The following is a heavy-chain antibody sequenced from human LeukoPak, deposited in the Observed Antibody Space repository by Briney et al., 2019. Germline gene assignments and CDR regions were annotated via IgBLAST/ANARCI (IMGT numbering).Heavy chain of an antibody. Sequence: ASVKVSSKASGGTFSSYAIRWVRQAPGQGLGWMGRIILILGIANYAQKFQGRVTITADKSTSTAYMELGSLRSEDTAVYYCASFKYDYVWGSYRTLDYWGQGTLVTVSS. CDR2: IILILGIA. CDR1: GGTFSSYA. D-gene: IGHD3-16*02. J-gene: IGHJ4*02. V-gene: IGHV1-69*04. CDR3: ASFKYDYVWGSYRTLDY.